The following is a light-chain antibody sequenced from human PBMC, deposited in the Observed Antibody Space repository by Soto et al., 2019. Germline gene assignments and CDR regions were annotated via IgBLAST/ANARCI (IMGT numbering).Light chain of an antibody. Sequence: QSALTQPASVSGSPGQSITISCTGTRSDVGSYNLVSWYQQHPGKAPKLMIYEGSKRPSGVSNRFSGSKSGNTASLTISGLQAEDEADYYCCSYAGTHVVFGGGTQLTVL. V-gene: IGLV2-23*01. CDR1: RSDVGSYNL. CDR3: CSYAGTHVV. CDR2: EGS. J-gene: IGLJ2*01.